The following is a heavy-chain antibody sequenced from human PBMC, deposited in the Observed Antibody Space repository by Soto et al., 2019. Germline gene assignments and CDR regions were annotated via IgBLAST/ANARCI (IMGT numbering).Heavy chain of an antibody. Sequence: GASVKVSCKASGYTFTSYGISWVRQAPGQGLEWMGWISAYNGNTNYAQKLQGRVTMTTDTSTSTAYMELRSLRSDDTAVYYCARDRAPSRYCSGGSCYLWFDPWGQGTLVTVSS. CDR1: GYTFTSYG. V-gene: IGHV1-18*01. CDR3: ARDRAPSRYCSGGSCYLWFDP. J-gene: IGHJ5*02. CDR2: ISAYNGNT. D-gene: IGHD2-15*01.